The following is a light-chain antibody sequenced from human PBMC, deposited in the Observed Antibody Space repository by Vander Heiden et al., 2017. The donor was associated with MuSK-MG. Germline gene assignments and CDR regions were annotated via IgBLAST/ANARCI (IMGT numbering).Light chain of an antibody. CDR1: QGLSGF. CDR2: KAS. J-gene: IGKJ3*01. CDR3: QQYNRNPPT. Sequence: DIQMTQSPSTLSASVGDRVTITCRASQGLSGFLAWYQQKPGEAPKVLIYKASTLKSGVPSRFSGSGSGTEFSLTISSLQPDDFATYYCQQYNRNPPTFGPGTKVDIK. V-gene: IGKV1-5*03.